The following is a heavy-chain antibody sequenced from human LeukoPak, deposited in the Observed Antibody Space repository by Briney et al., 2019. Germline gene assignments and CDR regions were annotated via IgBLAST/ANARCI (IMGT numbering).Heavy chain of an antibody. CDR3: AKGAGGSYGAYYFDS. CDR1: GFTFSSYA. V-gene: IGHV3-30*04. D-gene: IGHD1-26*01. Sequence: PGGSLRLSCAASGFTFSSYAMHWVRQAPGKGLEWVAVISYDGSNKYYADSVKGRFTISRDNSKNTLYLQMNSLRVEDTAFYYCAKGAGGSYGAYYFDSWGQGILVTVSS. CDR2: ISYDGSNK. J-gene: IGHJ4*02.